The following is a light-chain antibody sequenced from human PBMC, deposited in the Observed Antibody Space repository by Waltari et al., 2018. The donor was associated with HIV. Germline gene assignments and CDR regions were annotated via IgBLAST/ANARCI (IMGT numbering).Light chain of an antibody. J-gene: IGKJ1*01. CDR2: WAS. V-gene: IGKV4-1*01. Sequence: DIVMTQSPDSLAVSLGERATINCKSSQSILYSSKNQTFLAWYQQKPGQPPKLFISWASTWESGVPDRFSGSGSGTNFTLTISSLQADDVAVYYCQQYYNTPQTFGQGTKVEIK. CDR1: QSILYSSKNQTF. CDR3: QQYYNTPQT.